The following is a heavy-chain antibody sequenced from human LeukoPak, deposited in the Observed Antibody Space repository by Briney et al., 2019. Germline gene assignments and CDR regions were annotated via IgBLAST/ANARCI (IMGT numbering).Heavy chain of an antibody. CDR1: GFTFDDYA. CDR3: AKDIGYGGNSGGLY. CDR2: ISGDGGST. D-gene: IGHD4-23*01. Sequence: GRTLRLSCAASGFTFDDYAMHWVRQAAGKGLEWVSLISGDGGSTYYADSVKGRFTISRDNSKNSLYLQMNSLRTEDTALYYCAKDIGYGGNSGGLYWGQGTLVTVSS. V-gene: IGHV3-43*02. J-gene: IGHJ4*02.